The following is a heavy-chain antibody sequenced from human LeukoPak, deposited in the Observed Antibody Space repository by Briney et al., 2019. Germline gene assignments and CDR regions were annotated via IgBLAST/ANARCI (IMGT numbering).Heavy chain of an antibody. CDR3: ARVVASGLGDENYYYYYYMDV. J-gene: IGHJ6*03. CDR2: MNPNSGNT. V-gene: IGHV1-8*01. Sequence: ASLKVSCKASGYTFTSYDSNWVRQATGQGLEWMEWMNPNSGNTGYAQKFQGRVTMTRNTSISTAYIELSSLRSEDTAVYYCARVVASGLGDENYYYYYYMDVWGKGTTVTVSS. D-gene: IGHD3-16*01. CDR1: GYTFTSYD.